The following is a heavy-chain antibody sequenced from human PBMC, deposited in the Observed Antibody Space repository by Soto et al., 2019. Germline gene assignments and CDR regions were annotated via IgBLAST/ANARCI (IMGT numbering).Heavy chain of an antibody. Sequence: GASVKVSCKASGYTFTSYAMHWVRQAAGQRLEWMGWINAGNGNTEYSQKFQGRVTITRDTSASTAYMELSSLRSEDTAVYYCARDLTSGWNQPYFQYWGQGTLVSVSS. D-gene: IGHD6-19*01. CDR3: ARDLTSGWNQPYFQY. J-gene: IGHJ4*02. CDR1: GYTFTSYA. V-gene: IGHV1-3*01. CDR2: INAGNGNT.